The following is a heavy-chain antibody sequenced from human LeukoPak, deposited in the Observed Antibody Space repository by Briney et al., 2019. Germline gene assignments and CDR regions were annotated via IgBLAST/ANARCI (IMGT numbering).Heavy chain of an antibody. J-gene: IGHJ4*02. V-gene: IGHV4-59*01. CDR2: ILYSGST. Sequence: SETLSLTCTVSGGSISSYYWSWIRQPPGKELEWIGYILYSGSTNCNPSLKSRVTMSVDTSKNQFSLNLNSVTAADTAVYYCARRWTKGYYFDYWGQGTLVTVPS. CDR1: GGSISSYY. D-gene: IGHD5-24*01. CDR3: ARRWTKGYYFDY.